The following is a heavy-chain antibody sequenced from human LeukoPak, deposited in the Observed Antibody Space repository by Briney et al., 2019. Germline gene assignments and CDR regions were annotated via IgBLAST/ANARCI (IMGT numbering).Heavy chain of an antibody. CDR2: IYPGDSDT. D-gene: IGHD3-22*01. V-gene: IGHV5-51*01. CDR3: ARLHYDSSGYPEFDY. CDR1: GYSFTSYW. J-gene: IGHJ4*02. Sequence: GESLKISCKGSGYSFTSYWIGWVRPMPGKGLEWMRIIYPGDSDTRYSPSFQRQVTISADKSISTAYLQWSSLKASDTAMYYCARLHYDSSGYPEFDYWGQGTLVTVSS.